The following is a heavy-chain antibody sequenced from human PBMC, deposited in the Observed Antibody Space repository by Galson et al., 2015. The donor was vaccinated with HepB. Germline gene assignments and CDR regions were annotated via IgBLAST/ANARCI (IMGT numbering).Heavy chain of an antibody. Sequence: SVKVSCKASGGAFSSYVISWVRQAPGQGLEWVGEVLPVVGTTFYAQKFQGRVTVTADESTSTAYMELNSLTSEDTAVYFCASGRDGYNFAFDFWGPGTMVTVSS. D-gene: IGHD5-24*01. CDR2: VLPVVGTT. CDR3: ASGRDGYNFAFDF. J-gene: IGHJ3*01. CDR1: GGAFSSYV. V-gene: IGHV1-69*13.